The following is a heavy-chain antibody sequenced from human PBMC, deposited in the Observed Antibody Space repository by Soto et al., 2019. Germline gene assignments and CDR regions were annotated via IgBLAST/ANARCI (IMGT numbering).Heavy chain of an antibody. D-gene: IGHD6-19*01. V-gene: IGHV3-23*01. CDR2: VSGSGWTT. Sequence: EVQLLDSGGGLVQPGGSLRLSCAASGFTFSSSAMSWVRQAPGKGLEWVSAVSGSGWTTYYADSVRGRFTISRDNSKNTLYLQMKSLRPEDTAIYFCSRCTMDTIVTSGWFHDLDPWGQGTLVTVSS. CDR1: GFTFSSSA. J-gene: IGHJ5*02. CDR3: SRCTMDTIVTSGWFHDLDP.